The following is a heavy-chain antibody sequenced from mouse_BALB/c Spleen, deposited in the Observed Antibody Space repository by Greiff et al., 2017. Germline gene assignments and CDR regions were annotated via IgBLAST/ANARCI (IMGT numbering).Heavy chain of an antibody. Sequence: EVQLVESGAELVRSGASVKLSCTASGFNIKDYYMHWVKQRPEQGLEWIGWIDPENGDTEYAPKFQGKATMTADTSSSTAYLQLSSLTSEDTAVYYCNAWAYGYGYWGQGTTLTVSS. V-gene: IGHV14-4*02. CDR2: IDPENGDT. CDR3: NAWAYGYGY. CDR1: GFNIKDYY. D-gene: IGHD1-2*01. J-gene: IGHJ2*01.